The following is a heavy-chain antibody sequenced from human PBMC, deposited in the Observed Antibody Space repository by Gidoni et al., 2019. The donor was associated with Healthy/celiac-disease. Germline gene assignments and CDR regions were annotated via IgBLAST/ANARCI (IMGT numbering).Heavy chain of an antibody. J-gene: IGHJ4*02. V-gene: IGHV4-34*01. CDR2: INHSGIT. D-gene: IGHD2-15*01. CDR3: ARKTPGDY. Sequence: QVHLQQWGAGLMKPSETLSITCAVYGGSFSGYYWSWIRQPPGKGLAWIGEINHSGITNYNPSLKGRVTISVDTSKNQFSLKLSSVTAADTAVYYCARKTPGDYWGQGTLVTVSS. CDR1: GGSFSGYY.